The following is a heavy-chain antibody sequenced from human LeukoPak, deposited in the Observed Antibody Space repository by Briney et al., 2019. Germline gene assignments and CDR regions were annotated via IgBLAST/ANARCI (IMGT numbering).Heavy chain of an antibody. CDR2: ISYDGSNK. Sequence: GGSLRLSCAASGFTFSSYGMHWVRQAPGKGLEWVAVISYDGSNKYYADSVKGRFTISRDNSENTLYLQMNSLRAEDTAVYYCAKGRQYWGQGTLVTVSS. CDR3: AKGRQY. CDR1: GFTFSSYG. V-gene: IGHV3-30*18. J-gene: IGHJ4*02.